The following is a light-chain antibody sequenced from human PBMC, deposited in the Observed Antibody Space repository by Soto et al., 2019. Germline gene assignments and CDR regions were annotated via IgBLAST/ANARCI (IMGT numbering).Light chain of an antibody. V-gene: IGKV1-39*01. Sequence: DIQMTQSPSSLSASVGDRVTISCRASQTISTYLHWYQHKPGRAPRLLISDVSTLQSGVPGRFRCSGSETEFTLTITYLQPEDVATYYCQQGYSIHALTFGGGTKVELK. CDR1: QTISTY. CDR2: DVS. J-gene: IGKJ4*01. CDR3: QQGYSIHALT.